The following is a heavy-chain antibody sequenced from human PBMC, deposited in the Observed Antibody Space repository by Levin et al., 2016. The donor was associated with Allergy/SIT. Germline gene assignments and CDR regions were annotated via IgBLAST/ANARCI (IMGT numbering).Heavy chain of an antibody. J-gene: IGHJ3*02. CDR1: GGSFSGYY. Sequence: SQTLSLTCAVYGGSFSGYYWSWIRQPPGKGLEWIGSIYYSGSTYYNPSLKSRVTISVDTSKNQFSLKLSSVTAADTAVYYCAREAYYDSSGYSPGSAFDIWGQGTMVTVSS. D-gene: IGHD3-22*01. CDR3: AREAYYDSSGYSPGSAFDI. CDR2: IYYSGST. V-gene: IGHV4-34*01.